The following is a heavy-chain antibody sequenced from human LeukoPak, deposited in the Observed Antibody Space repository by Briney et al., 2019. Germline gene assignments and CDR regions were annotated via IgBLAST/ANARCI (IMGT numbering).Heavy chain of an antibody. D-gene: IGHD3-22*01. CDR2: MYYSGST. CDR3: ARQYCDNTGYYYFDY. V-gene: IGHV4-39*01. CDR1: GGSITGSSYY. J-gene: IGHJ4*02. Sequence: PSETLSLTCTVSGGSITGSSYYWGWIRQPPGKGLEWIGSMYYSGSTYYNPSLKSRLTISVDTSKNQFSLKLTSVTAADTAVYYCARQYCDNTGYYYFDYWGQGTLVTVSS.